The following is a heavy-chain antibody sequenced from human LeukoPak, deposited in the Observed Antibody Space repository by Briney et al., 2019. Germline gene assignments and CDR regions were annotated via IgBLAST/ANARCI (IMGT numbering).Heavy chain of an antibody. V-gene: IGHV3-23*01. CDR2: ISGSGGNT. CDR3: ARAHTKYVDVVATNY. D-gene: IGHD5-12*01. CDR1: GFTFNSYA. Sequence: GGSLRLSCAASGFTFNSYAMSWVRQAPGKGLEWVSVISGSGGNTYYADSVKGRFTITRDNSKNTLYLQMNSLRAEDTAVYYCARAHTKYVDVVATNYWGQGTLVTVSS. J-gene: IGHJ4*02.